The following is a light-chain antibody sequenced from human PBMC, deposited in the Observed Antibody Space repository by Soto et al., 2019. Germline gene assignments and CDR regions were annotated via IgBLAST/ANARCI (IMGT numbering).Light chain of an antibody. CDR2: DVS. CDR1: SSDVGGYNY. Sequence: QSVLTQPASVSGSPGQSITISCTGTSSDVGGYNYVSWYQQHPGKAPKLMIYDVSNRPSGVSNRFSGSKSGNTASLTISGLQAEDEADYYCSSYTSNSILYVFGTGTKLTVL. J-gene: IGLJ1*01. V-gene: IGLV2-14*01. CDR3: SSYTSNSILYV.